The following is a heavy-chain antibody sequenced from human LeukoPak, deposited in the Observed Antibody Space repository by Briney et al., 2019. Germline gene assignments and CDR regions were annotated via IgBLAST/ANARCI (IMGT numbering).Heavy chain of an antibody. CDR1: GFTFSRYA. J-gene: IGHJ4*02. CDR3: VKDSSSGSYFDY. V-gene: IGHV3-64D*06. CDR2: ISSNGGST. D-gene: IGHD3-10*01. Sequence: GGSLRLSCSASGFTFSRYAMHRVRQAPGKGLEYVSAISSNGGSTYYADSVKGRFTISRDNSRNTLHLQMSSLRVEDTAVYYCVKDSSSGSYFDYWGQGTLVTVSS.